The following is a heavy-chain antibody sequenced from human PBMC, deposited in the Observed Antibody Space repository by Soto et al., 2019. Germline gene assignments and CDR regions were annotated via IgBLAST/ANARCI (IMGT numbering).Heavy chain of an antibody. J-gene: IGHJ4*02. V-gene: IGHV4-30-4*01. CDR2: IYYSGST. CDR1: GGSISSGDYY. Sequence: NPSETLSLTCTVSGGSISSGDYYWSWIRQPPGKGLEWIGYIYYSGSTYYNPSLKSRVTISVDTSKNQFSLKLSSVTAADTAVYYCATASTIFGVAIPYFDYWGQGTLVTVSS. D-gene: IGHD3-3*01. CDR3: ATASTIFGVAIPYFDY.